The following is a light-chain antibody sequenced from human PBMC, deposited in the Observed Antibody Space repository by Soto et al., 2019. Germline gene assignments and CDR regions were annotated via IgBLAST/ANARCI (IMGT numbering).Light chain of an antibody. CDR1: SSDVGSYIY. J-gene: IGLJ1*01. Sequence: SVLTQPASVSVSPGQSITISCTGTSSDVGSYIYVSWYQHHPGKAPKLMIYDVSNRPSGVSNRFSGSKSGNTASLTISGLQAEDEAEYYCVSYTTFSSYVFGTGTKVTVL. CDR2: DVS. CDR3: VSYTTFSSYV. V-gene: IGLV2-14*01.